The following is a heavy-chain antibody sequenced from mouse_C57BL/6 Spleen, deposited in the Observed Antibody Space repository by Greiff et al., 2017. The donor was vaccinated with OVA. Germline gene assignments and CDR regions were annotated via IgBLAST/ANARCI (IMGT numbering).Heavy chain of an antibody. CDR1: GYSFTGYY. J-gene: IGHJ3*01. Sequence: EVKLMESGPELVKPGASVKISCKASGYSFTGYYMNWVKQSPEKSLEWIGEINPSTGGTTYNQKFKAKATLTVDKSSSTAYMQLKSLTSEDSAVYYCARGQLRLWFAYWGQGTLVTVSA. D-gene: IGHD3-2*02. CDR3: ARGQLRLWFAY. V-gene: IGHV1-42*01. CDR2: INPSTGGT.